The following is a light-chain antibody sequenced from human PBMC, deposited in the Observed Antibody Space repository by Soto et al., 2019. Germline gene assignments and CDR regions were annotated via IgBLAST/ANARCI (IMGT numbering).Light chain of an antibody. Sequence: LAQPPSASVPPVQSVTVSCTGTRIDFGGYTYVSWYQQHPGKDPKLMIYEVTKRPSGVPDRFSGSKSGNKASLTVSGLQADDEADYSCGSYEGSNNSYVFGTGTKVTVL. CDR3: GSYEGSNNSYV. CDR1: RIDFGGYTY. CDR2: EVT. J-gene: IGLJ1*01. V-gene: IGLV2-8*01.